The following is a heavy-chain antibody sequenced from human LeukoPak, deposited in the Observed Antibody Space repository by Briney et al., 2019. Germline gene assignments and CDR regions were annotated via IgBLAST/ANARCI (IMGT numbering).Heavy chain of an antibody. V-gene: IGHV4-34*01. CDR1: GGSFSGYY. CDR2: MNHSGST. D-gene: IGHD6-19*01. J-gene: IGHJ2*01. Sequence: PSETLSLTCAVYGGSFSGYYWSWIRQPPGKGLEWIGEMNHSGSTNYNPSLKSRVTISVDTSKNQFSLKLSSVTAADTAVYYCARGTHGDSGWSGYWYFDLWGRGTLVTVSS. CDR3: ARGTHGDSGWSGYWYFDL.